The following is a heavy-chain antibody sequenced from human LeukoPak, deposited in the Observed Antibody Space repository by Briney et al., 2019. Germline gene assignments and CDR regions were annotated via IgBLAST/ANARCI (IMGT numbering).Heavy chain of an antibody. D-gene: IGHD6-19*01. Sequence: GGSLRLSCAASGFTFSNAWMSWVRQAPGKGLEWVSYISSSGSTIYYADSVKGRFTISRDNAKNSLYLQMNSLRAEDTAVYYCARASRPPLYSSGWYSFEDYWGQGTLVTVSS. CDR1: GFTFSNAW. J-gene: IGHJ4*02. CDR2: ISSSGSTI. CDR3: ARASRPPLYSSGWYSFEDY. V-gene: IGHV3-11*01.